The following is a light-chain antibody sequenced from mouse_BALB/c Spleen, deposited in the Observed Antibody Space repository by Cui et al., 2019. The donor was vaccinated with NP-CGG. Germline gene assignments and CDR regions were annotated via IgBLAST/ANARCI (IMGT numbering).Light chain of an antibody. CDR3: ALWYSNHWV. V-gene: IGLV1*01. Sequence: QAVVTQESALTTSPGETATLTCRSSTGAVIISNYANWVQEKPDHLFTGLIGGTNNRAPGVPARFSGSLIGDKAALTITGAQTEDEAIYFCALWYSNHWVFGGGTKLTVL. J-gene: IGLJ1*01. CDR2: GTN. CDR1: TGAVIISNY.